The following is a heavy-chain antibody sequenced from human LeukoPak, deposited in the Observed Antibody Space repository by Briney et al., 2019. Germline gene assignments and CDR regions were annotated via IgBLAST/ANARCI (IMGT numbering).Heavy chain of an antibody. D-gene: IGHD3-9*01. CDR1: GGSISSYY. Sequence: SETLSLTCTVSGGSISSYYWSWIRQPAGKGLEWIGRIYTSGSTNYNPSLKSRVTMSVDTSKNQFSLKLSSVTAADTAVYYCARDRASYDILTGYYPTYYYYMDVWGKGTTVTISS. CDR2: IYTSGST. CDR3: ARDRASYDILTGYYPTYYYYMDV. J-gene: IGHJ6*03. V-gene: IGHV4-4*07.